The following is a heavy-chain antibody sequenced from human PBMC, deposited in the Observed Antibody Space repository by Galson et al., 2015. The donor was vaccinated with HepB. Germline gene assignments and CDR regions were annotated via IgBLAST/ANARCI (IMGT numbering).Heavy chain of an antibody. V-gene: IGHV1-3*01. J-gene: IGHJ4*02. Sequence: SVKVSCKASGYTFTSYAMHWVRQAPGQRLEWMGWINAGNGNTKYSQKFQGRVTITRDTSASTAYMELSSLRSDDTAVYYCARERVEYCSGGSCYSDEDYWGQGTLVTVSS. CDR1: GYTFTSYA. D-gene: IGHD2-15*01. CDR3: ARERVEYCSGGSCYSDEDY. CDR2: INAGNGNT.